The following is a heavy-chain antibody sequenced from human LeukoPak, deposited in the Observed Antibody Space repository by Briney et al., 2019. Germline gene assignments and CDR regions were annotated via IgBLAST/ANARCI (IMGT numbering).Heavy chain of an antibody. CDR3: AREGSYGYFDY. V-gene: IGHV4-31*03. J-gene: IGHJ4*02. CDR1: GGSISRGGYY. D-gene: IGHD5-18*01. CDR2: IYYSGST. Sequence: SQTLSLTCTVSGGSISRGGYYWSWIRQHPGKGLEWLGYIYYSGSTYYNPSLKSRVTISVDTSKNQFSLKLSSVTAADTAVYYCAREGSYGYFDYWGQGTLVTVSS.